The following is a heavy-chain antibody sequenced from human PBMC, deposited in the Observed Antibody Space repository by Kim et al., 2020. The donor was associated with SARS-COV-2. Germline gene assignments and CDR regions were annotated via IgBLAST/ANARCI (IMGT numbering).Heavy chain of an antibody. J-gene: IGHJ4*02. CDR1: VFTFSSYS. V-gene: IGHV3-21*01. D-gene: IGHD2-2*01. CDR2: ISSSSSYI. CDR3: AREVGPRDAFDY. Sequence: VGSLRLSCAASVFTFSSYSMNWVRQAPGKGLEWVSSISSSSSYIYYADSVKGRFTISRDNAKNSLYLQMNSLRAEDTAVYYCAREVGPRDAFDYWGQGTLVTVSS.